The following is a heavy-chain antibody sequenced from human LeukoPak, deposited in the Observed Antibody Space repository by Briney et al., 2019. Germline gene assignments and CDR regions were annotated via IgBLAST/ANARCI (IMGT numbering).Heavy chain of an antibody. CDR2: IYSGGDT. J-gene: IGHJ4*02. V-gene: IGHV3-66*01. Sequence: GGSLRLSCAASGFTFRRKYMGWVGQAPGKGLDWVSVIYSGGDTYYADSVKGRFTISRDNSKNMIYLEMSSLKAEDTAVYYCAKERNLEIAVAGTIFDYWGQGTLVTVSS. CDR3: AKERNLEIAVAGTIFDY. CDR1: GFTFRRKY. D-gene: IGHD6-19*01.